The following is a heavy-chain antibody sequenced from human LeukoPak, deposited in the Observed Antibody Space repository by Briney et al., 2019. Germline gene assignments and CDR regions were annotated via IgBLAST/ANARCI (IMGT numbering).Heavy chain of an antibody. CDR2: ISASGGTT. V-gene: IGHV3-23*01. CDR3: AKASSSWYSDFDY. Sequence: ETLSLTCAVYGGSFSGYYWSWIRQPPGKGLEWVSAISASGGTTYNSDSVKGRFTISRDSAKNTLYLQINSLRAEDSAVYYCAKASSSWYSDFDYWGRGTLVTVSS. J-gene: IGHJ4*02. D-gene: IGHD6-13*01. CDR1: GGSFSGYY.